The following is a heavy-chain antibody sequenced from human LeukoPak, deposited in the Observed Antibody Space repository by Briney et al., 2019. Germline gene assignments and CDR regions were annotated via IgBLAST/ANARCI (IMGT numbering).Heavy chain of an antibody. CDR2: ISWNSGSI. V-gene: IGHV3-9*01. D-gene: IGHD6-19*01. CDR1: GFTFDDYA. CDR3: AKDMTVAGTAFDY. Sequence: QPGGSLRLSCAASGFTFDDYAMHWVRQAPGKGLEWVSGISWNSGSIGYADSVKGRFTISRDNAKNSLYLQMNSLRAEDTALYYCAKDMTVAGTAFDYWGQGTLVTVSS. J-gene: IGHJ4*02.